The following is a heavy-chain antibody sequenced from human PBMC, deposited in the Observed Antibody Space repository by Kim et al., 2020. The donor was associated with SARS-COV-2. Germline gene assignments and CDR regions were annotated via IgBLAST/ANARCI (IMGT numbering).Heavy chain of an antibody. D-gene: IGHD3-22*01. V-gene: IGHV3-7*04. CDR3: ARGPSNYYDSSGLYFDY. Sequence: KARFTISRDNAKNALYLQMNSLRAEDTAVYYCARGPSNYYDSSGLYFDYWGQGTLVTVSS. J-gene: IGHJ4*02.